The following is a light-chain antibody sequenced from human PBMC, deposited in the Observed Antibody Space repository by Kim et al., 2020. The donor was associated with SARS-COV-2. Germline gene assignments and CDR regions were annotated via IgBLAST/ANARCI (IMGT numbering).Light chain of an antibody. CDR1: YD. Sequence: YDGDWDQQLPGTAPNLLIYANAKRPSGVPDRFSGSKSGTSASLAITGLQAEDEADYYCQSYDGSLSGFVFGSGTKVTVL. V-gene: IGLV1-40*01. J-gene: IGLJ1*01. CDR3: QSYDGSLSGFV. CDR2: ANA.